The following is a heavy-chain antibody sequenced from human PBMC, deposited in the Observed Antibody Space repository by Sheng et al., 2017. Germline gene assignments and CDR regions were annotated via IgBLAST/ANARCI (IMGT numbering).Heavy chain of an antibody. J-gene: IGHJ6*03. V-gene: IGHV3-11*05. CDR1: GFTFSDYY. CDR3: ARDPGSSPGGYYYYYMDV. CDR2: ISSSSSYT. D-gene: IGHD6-6*01. Sequence: QVQLVESGGGLVKPGGSLRLSCAASGFTFSDYYMSWIRQAPGKGLEWVSYISSSSSYTNYADSVKGRFTISRDNAKNSLYLQMNSLRAEDTAVYYCARDPGSSPGGYYYYYMDVWGKGTTVTVSS.